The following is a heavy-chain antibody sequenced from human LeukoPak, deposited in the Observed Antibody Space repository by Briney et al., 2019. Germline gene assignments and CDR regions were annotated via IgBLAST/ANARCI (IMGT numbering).Heavy chain of an antibody. V-gene: IGHV3-13*01. Sequence: PGGSLRLSCVASGFTFNIYPMTWVRQSPEKGLEWVSTIGTGGDTHYSGSVKGRFTISRENAESSLYLQMNSLRAEDTAVYYCARGGIQVSGIDEFDYWGQGTLVTVSS. J-gene: IGHJ4*02. CDR1: GFTFNIYP. D-gene: IGHD6-19*01. CDR2: IGTGGDT. CDR3: ARGGIQVSGIDEFDY.